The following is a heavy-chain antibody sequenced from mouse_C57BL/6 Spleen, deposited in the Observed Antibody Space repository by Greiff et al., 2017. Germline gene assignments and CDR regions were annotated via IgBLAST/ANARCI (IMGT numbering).Heavy chain of an antibody. CDR1: GYTFTSYW. V-gene: IGHV1-53*01. CDR2: INPSNGGT. D-gene: IGHD1-1*01. Sequence: QVQLQQSGTELVKPGASVKLSCKASGYTFTSYWMHWVKQRPGQGLEWIGNINPSNGGTNYNEKFKSKATLTVDKSSSTAYMQLSSLTSEDSAVYYCAREEVLDTTVVEGYWGQGTTLTVSS. J-gene: IGHJ2*01. CDR3: AREEVLDTTVVEGY.